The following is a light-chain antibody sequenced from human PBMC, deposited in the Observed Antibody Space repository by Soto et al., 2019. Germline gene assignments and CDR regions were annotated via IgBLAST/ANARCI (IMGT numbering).Light chain of an antibody. CDR1: SSDVGGYDY. CDR3: SSYTSSTTLVI. J-gene: IGLJ2*01. CDR2: DVA. V-gene: IGLV2-14*03. Sequence: VLTQPASVSGPPGQSITISCTGTSSDVGGYDYVSWYQQHPGKAPKLMIYDVANRPSGVSDRFSGSKSGNTASLTISGLQADDEADYYCSSYTSSTTLVIFGGGTKVTVL.